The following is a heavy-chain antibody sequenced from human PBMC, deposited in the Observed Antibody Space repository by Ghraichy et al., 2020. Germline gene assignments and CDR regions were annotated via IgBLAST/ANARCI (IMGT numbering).Heavy chain of an antibody. J-gene: IGHJ4*02. V-gene: IGHV3-23*01. CDR1: GFTFSSYA. Sequence: GGSLRLSCAASGFTFSSYAMSWVRQAPGKGLEWVSAISGGGGSTYYADSVKGRFSISRDNSKNTVYLQMNSLRAGDTAVYYCASNYCGSTSSFSSARYWGQGTLVTVSS. D-gene: IGHD2-2*01. CDR2: ISGGGGST. CDR3: ASNYCGSTSSFSSARY.